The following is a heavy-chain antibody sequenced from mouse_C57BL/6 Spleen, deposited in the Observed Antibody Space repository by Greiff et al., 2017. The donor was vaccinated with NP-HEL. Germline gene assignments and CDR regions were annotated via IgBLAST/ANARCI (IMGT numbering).Heavy chain of an antibody. J-gene: IGHJ4*01. D-gene: IGHD1-1*01. V-gene: IGHV1-39*01. CDR3: ARNSYGSSYEDAMDY. CDR2: INPNYGTT. CDR1: GYSFTDYN. Sequence: VHVKQSGPELVKPGASVKISCKASGYSFTDYNMNWVKQSNGKSLEWIGVINPNYGTTSYNQKFKGKATLTVDKSSSTAYMQLNSLTSEDSAVYYCARNSYGSSYEDAMDYWGKGTSVTVSS.